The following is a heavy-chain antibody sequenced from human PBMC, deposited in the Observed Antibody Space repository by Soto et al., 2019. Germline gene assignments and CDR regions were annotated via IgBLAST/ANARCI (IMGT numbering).Heavy chain of an antibody. D-gene: IGHD6-13*01. Sequence: GGSLRLSCAASGFTVSSTYMAWVRQAPGKGLEWVSVIYGGLTTSYADSVKGRFTISRDNSKNTVFLQMNSLRGEDTAVYYCARDRIEAAGTPRFNYYYGMDVWGQGTTVTVSS. CDR1: GFTVSSTY. J-gene: IGHJ6*02. CDR3: ARDRIEAAGTPRFNYYYGMDV. CDR2: IYGGLTT. V-gene: IGHV3-53*01.